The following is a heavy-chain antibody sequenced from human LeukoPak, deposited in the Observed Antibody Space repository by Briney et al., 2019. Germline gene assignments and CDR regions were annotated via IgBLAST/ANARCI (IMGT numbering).Heavy chain of an antibody. Sequence: GASVKVSCKASGGTFSSYGISWVRQAPGQGLEWMGWISAYNGNTNYAQKLQGRVTMTTDTSTSTAYMELRSLRSDDTAVYYCARDRLLHYDSSGYPDYWGQGTLVTVSS. CDR1: GGTFSSYG. J-gene: IGHJ4*02. V-gene: IGHV1-18*01. D-gene: IGHD3-22*01. CDR2: ISAYNGNT. CDR3: ARDRLLHYDSSGYPDY.